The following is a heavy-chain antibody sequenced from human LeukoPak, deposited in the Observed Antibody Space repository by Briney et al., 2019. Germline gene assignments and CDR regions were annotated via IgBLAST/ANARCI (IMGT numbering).Heavy chain of an antibody. Sequence: SETLSLTCTVSGGSISSYYWSWIRQPPGKGLEWIGCIYYSGSTNYNPSLKSRVTISVDTSKNQFSLKLSSVTAADTAVYYCARAFVSSGVAWEYYFDYWGQGTLVTVSS. D-gene: IGHD6-19*01. V-gene: IGHV4-59*01. CDR2: IYYSGST. CDR1: GGSISSYY. J-gene: IGHJ4*02. CDR3: ARAFVSSGVAWEYYFDY.